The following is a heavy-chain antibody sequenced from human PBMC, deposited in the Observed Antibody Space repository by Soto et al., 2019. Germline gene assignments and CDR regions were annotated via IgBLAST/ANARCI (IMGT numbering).Heavy chain of an antibody. CDR1: GGSISTSNW. CDR2: VYRTGST. V-gene: IGHV4-4*02. Sequence: QVQLQESGPGLVKPSGTLSLTCAVSGGSISTSNWWSWVRQPPGKGLEWIGEVYRTGSTNYNPSLESRVIVSXDXSQXQFSLKLTSVTAADTAVYYCARARATIAAAAIFDCWGQGTLVTVSS. D-gene: IGHD6-13*01. J-gene: IGHJ4*02. CDR3: ARARATIAAAAIFDC.